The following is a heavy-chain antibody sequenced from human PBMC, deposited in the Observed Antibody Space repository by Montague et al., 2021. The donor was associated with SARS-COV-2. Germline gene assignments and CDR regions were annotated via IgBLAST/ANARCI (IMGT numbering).Heavy chain of an antibody. J-gene: IGHJ6*03. V-gene: IGHV4-34*01. D-gene: IGHD3-10*01. CDR3: ARLRDGVVPSPILGVGPYYSYYYMDV. CDR1: GTSFSGYY. CDR2: INHGGST. Sequence: SETLSLTCAVHGTSFSGYYWNWIRKPPGKGLEWMGEINHGGSTKYSPSLKSRLTISADTSKTQFSLKLTPVAAAATAVYYCARLRDGVVPSPILGVGPYYSYYYMDVWGRGTTVTVSS.